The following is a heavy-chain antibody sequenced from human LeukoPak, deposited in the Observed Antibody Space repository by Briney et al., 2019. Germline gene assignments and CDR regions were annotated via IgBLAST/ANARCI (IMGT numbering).Heavy chain of an antibody. CDR3: AKDEEWLGGKTFDY. Sequence: GSLRLSCVASGFTFTRNCMHWVRQAPGKGLEWVAAIPHDGSNALYADSVKGRFTISRDDSKNTLYLQMNSLRAEDTAVYYCAKDEEWLGGKTFDYWGQGTLVTVSS. CDR2: IPHDGSNA. V-gene: IGHV3-30*18. D-gene: IGHD3-3*01. J-gene: IGHJ4*02. CDR1: GFTFTRNC.